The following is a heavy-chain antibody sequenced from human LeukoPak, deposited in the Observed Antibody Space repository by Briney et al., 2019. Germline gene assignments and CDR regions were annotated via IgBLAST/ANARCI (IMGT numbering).Heavy chain of an antibody. CDR1: GFTFTTYA. CDR3: AKRSRTVTTIDS. J-gene: IGHJ4*02. CDR2: ISGSGGST. D-gene: IGHD4-11*01. Sequence: GGSLRLSCAASGFTFTTYAMAWVRQAPGKGLEWVSAISGSGGSTYYADSVKGRFTISRDNSKNTLYLQMKSLRAEDTALYYCAKRSRTVTTIDSWGRGTLVTVSS. V-gene: IGHV3-23*01.